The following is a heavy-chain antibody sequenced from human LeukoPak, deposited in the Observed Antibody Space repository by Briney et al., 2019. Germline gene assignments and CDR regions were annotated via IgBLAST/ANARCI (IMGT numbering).Heavy chain of an antibody. CDR2: IYHSGST. J-gene: IGHJ4*02. V-gene: IGHV4-30-2*01. D-gene: IGHD3-22*01. CDR1: GGSISSGGYS. Sequence: SQTLSLTCAVSGGSISSGGYSWSWLRQPPGQGLEWIVYIYHSGSTYYNPSLKSRVTISVDRSKNQFSLKLSSVTAADTAVYYCARNYDSSGYYHPDYFDYWGQGTLVTVSS. CDR3: ARNYDSSGYYHPDYFDY.